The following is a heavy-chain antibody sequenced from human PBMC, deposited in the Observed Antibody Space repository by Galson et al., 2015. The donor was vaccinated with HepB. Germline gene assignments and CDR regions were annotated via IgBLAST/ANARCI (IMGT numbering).Heavy chain of an antibody. CDR2: IIPIFGTA. J-gene: IGHJ5*02. CDR3: ARDPGAYCGGDCYSGWFDP. Sequence: SVKVSCKASGGTFSSYAISWVRQAPGQGLEWMGGIIPIFGTANYAQKFQGRVTITADESTSTAYKELSSLRSEDTAVYYCARDPGAYCGGDCYSGWFDPWGQGTLVTVSS. CDR1: GGTFSSYA. D-gene: IGHD2-21*01. V-gene: IGHV1-69*13.